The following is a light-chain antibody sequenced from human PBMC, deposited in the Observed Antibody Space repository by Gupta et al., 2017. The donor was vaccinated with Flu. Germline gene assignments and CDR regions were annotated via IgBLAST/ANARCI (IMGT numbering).Light chain of an antibody. Sequence: PSSLSAYEADTATLTCRASQSIGTVLGWYQQTPGKAPRRLIYTASNWHSGISVRFSGSGSGTEFTLTISNLEPEDFAAYYCQQLDHCPLTFGPGTRVEV. CDR3: QQLDHCPLT. J-gene: IGKJ4*01. CDR1: QSIGTV. V-gene: IGKV1-17*02. CDR2: TAS.